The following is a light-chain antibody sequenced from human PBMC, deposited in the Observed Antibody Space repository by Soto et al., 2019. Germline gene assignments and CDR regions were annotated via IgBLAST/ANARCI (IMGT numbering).Light chain of an antibody. CDR3: QQYNSYPRT. CDR2: KAS. V-gene: IGKV1-5*03. CDR1: QSISNW. Sequence: DLQMTQSPSTLSASVGDRVTVTCRASQSISNWLAWYQQKPGRAPNLLIYKASGLGSGVPSRFSGSGSGTEFTLTISSLQPDDFATYYCQQYNSYPRTFGQGTKVEFK. J-gene: IGKJ1*01.